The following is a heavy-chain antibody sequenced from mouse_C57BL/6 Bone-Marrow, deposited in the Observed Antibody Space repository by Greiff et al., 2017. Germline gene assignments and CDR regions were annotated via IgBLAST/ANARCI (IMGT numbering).Heavy chain of an antibody. CDR3: AILWLRRRDY. CDR2: INPSSGYT. Sequence: VQLQQSGAELARPGASVKMSCKASGYTFTSYTMHWVNQRPGQGLEWIGYINPSSGYTKYNQKFKDKATLTADKSSSTAYMQLSSLTSEDSAVYYCAILWLRRRDYWGQGTTLTVSS. D-gene: IGHD2-2*01. CDR1: GYTFTSYT. V-gene: IGHV1-4*01. J-gene: IGHJ2*01.